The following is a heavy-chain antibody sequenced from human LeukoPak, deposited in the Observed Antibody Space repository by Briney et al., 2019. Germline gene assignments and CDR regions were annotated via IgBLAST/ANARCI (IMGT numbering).Heavy chain of an antibody. V-gene: IGHV3-7*01. Sequence: PGGSLRLSCGGSGISFSGSWMSWVRQAPGKGPEWVANIKEDGSERYCVGSVRGRFTISRDNAKNSLHLQMNSLRAEDTAVYYCTRNEHWGQGTLVTVSS. CDR1: GISFSGSW. CDR3: TRNEH. CDR2: IKEDGSER. J-gene: IGHJ4*02.